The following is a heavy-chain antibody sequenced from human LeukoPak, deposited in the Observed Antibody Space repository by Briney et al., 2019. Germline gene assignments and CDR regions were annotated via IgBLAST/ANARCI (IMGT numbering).Heavy chain of an antibody. CDR2: VYYNGNT. CDR3: ARVGWGDAAAHPNWLDP. V-gene: IGHV4-39*07. D-gene: IGHD6-6*01. Sequence: PSETLSLTCTVSGGSISSGSYYWRWTRHPPGTALEWIANVYYNGNTAYNPSLRSRVTISIDTSKSQFSLRLNSVTAADTAVYYCARVGWGDAAAHPNWLDPWGQGTLVTVSS. CDR1: GGSISSGSYY. J-gene: IGHJ5*02.